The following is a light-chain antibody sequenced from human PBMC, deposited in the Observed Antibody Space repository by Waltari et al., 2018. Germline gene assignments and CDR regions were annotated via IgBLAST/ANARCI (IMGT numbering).Light chain of an antibody. Sequence: QSALTQPVSVSGSPGQSVTISCTGTSNNVGDYNLVSWFQHHPDQAPKLLIFYVSTRPSGVSNRSSGAKSGNTASLTISGLQTEDEADYYCCSYSTGGSWMFGGGTKLTVL. V-gene: IGLV2-23*02. CDR2: YVS. J-gene: IGLJ3*02. CDR3: CSYSTGGSWM. CDR1: SNNVGDYNL.